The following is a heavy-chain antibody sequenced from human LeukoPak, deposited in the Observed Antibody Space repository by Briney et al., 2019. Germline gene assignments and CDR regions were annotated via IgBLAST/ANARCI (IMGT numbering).Heavy chain of an antibody. J-gene: IGHJ6*02. V-gene: IGHV3-30*03. CDR2: ISYDGSNK. CDR3: ARWGNYKVMDV. Sequence: GGSLRLSCAASGFTFSSYGMHWVRQAPGEGLEWVAVISYDGSNKYYADYVKGRFTISRDNSKNTLSLEMNSLRAEDTAVYYCARWGNYKVMDVWGQGTTVTVSS. D-gene: IGHD1-7*01. CDR1: GFTFSSYG.